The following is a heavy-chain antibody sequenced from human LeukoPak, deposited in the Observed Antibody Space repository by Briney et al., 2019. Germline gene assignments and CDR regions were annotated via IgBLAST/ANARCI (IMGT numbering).Heavy chain of an antibody. CDR3: ASPRLSGYYLDY. J-gene: IGHJ4*02. CDR2: IIPIFGTA. CDR1: GGTFSSYA. Sequence: ASVKVSCKASGGTFSSYAISWVRQAPGQGLEWMGGIIPIFGTANYAQKFQGRVTITADESTSTAYMELSSLRSDDTAVYYCASPRLSGYYLDYWGQGTLATVSS. V-gene: IGHV1-69*13. D-gene: IGHD3-3*01.